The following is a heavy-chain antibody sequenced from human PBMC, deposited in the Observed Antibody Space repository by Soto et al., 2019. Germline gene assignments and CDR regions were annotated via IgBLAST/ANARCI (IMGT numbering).Heavy chain of an antibody. CDR2: IYHSGST. D-gene: IGHD3-22*01. V-gene: IGHV4-61*08. Sequence: SETLSLTCTVSGGSISSGDYYWSWIRQPPGKGLEWIGYIYHSGSTNYNPSLKSRVTISVDTSKNQFSLKLSSVTAAETAVYYCARLYYDSSDYYYFDYWGQGTLVTVSS. CDR1: GGSISSGDYY. CDR3: ARLYYDSSDYYYFDY. J-gene: IGHJ4*02.